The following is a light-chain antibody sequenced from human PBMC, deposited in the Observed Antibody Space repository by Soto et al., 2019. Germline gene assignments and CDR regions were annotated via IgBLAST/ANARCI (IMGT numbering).Light chain of an antibody. V-gene: IGLV2-8*01. CDR2: EVS. J-gene: IGLJ3*02. CDR3: TSYAGSNLWV. CDR1: SSDVGAYNY. Sequence: QSALTQPPSASGSPGQSVTISCTGTSSDVGAYNYVSWYQQHPGKAPKLMIYEVSKRPSGVPDRFSGSKSGKTASLTVSGLQPEDEADYYCTSYAGSNLWVFGGGTKLTVL.